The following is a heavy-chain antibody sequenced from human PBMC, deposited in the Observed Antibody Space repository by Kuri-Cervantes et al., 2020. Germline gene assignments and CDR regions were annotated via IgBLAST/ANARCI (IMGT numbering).Heavy chain of an antibody. J-gene: IGHJ4*02. Sequence: ASVKVSCKASGYTFTSYDINWVRQATGQGLEWMGWMNPNSGITGYAQKFQGRVTMTRNTSISTAYMELSSLRSEDTAVYYCARGGADSYGYVLGYYFDYWGQGTLVTVSS. CDR2: MNPNSGIT. D-gene: IGHD5-18*01. CDR1: GYTFTSYD. V-gene: IGHV1-8*01. CDR3: ARGGADSYGYVLGYYFDY.